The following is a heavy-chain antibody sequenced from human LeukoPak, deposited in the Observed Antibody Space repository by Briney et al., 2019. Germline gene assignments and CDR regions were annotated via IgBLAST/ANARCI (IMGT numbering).Heavy chain of an antibody. J-gene: IGHJ4*02. CDR1: GFTFTNYA. Sequence: PGGSLRLSCAASGFTFTNYAMTWVRQAPGKGLQWVSGISASGGNTDYADSVRGRFTISRDNSKNTLYLQMNSLRAEDTAVYYCAKQVTTLKAFDYWGQGTLVTVPS. CDR3: AKQVTTLKAFDY. D-gene: IGHD4-11*01. CDR2: ISASGGNT. V-gene: IGHV3-23*01.